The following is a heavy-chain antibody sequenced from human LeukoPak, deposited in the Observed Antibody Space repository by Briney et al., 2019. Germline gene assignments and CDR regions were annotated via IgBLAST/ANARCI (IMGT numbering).Heavy chain of an antibody. CDR1: GGTFSSYA. D-gene: IGHD2-2*03. CDR2: ISAYNGNT. V-gene: IGHV1-18*01. J-gene: IGHJ5*02. CDR3: ASLDRENWFDP. Sequence: GASVKVSCKASGGTFSSYAISWVRQAPGQGLEWMGWISAYNGNTNYAQKLQGRVTMTTDTSTSTAYMELRSLRSDDTAVYYCASLDRENWFDPWGQGTLVTVSS.